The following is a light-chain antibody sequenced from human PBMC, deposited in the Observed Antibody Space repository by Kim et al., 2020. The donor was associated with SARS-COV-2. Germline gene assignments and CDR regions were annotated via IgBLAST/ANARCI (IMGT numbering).Light chain of an antibody. Sequence: LTWTFVSCISVGIHWIYWYQQKAGSPPQYLLGYKSDSDKEQGSEVPSRFSGSKDASANAGILLISGLQSEDEADYFCMIWYSSAWVFGGGTQLTVL. CDR3: MIWYSSAWV. J-gene: IGLJ3*02. V-gene: IGLV5-45*01. CDR2: YKSDSDK. CDR1: SCISVGIHW.